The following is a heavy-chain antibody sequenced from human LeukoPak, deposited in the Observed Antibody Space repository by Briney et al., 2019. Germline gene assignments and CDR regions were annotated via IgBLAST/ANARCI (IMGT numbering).Heavy chain of an antibody. Sequence: GASVKVSCKTSGYTFTIYDINWVRQATGQGLEWLGWMSPNKGDTGYAQKFQGRVTMTRDTSTNTAYMELSALTSEDTAVYYCARNRPTTGDFISWGQGALVTVSS. J-gene: IGHJ4*02. CDR1: GYTFTIYD. D-gene: IGHD1-1*01. CDR2: MSPNKGDT. V-gene: IGHV1-8*01. CDR3: ARNRPTTGDFIS.